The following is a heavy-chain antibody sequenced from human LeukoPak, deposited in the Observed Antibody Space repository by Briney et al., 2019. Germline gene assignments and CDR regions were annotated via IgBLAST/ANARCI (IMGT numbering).Heavy chain of an antibody. V-gene: IGHV3-21*01. CDR2: INNSSSYI. J-gene: IGHJ4*02. CDR3: ARAGTAYDY. D-gene: IGHD1-1*01. CDR1: GFTFSNYN. Sequence: GGSLRLSCAASGFTFSNYNMNWVRQAPGKGLEWVSFINNSSSYIYYADSVKGRFTISRDNAKNSLYLQMNSLRAEDTAVYFCARAGTAYDYWGQGTLVTVSS.